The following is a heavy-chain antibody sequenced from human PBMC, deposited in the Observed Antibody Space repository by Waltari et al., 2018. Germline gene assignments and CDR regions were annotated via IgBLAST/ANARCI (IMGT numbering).Heavy chain of an antibody. CDR2: INPNSGGT. CDR1: GYTFTGSY. Sequence: QVQLVQSGAEVKKPGASVKVSCKASGYTFTGSYMHWVRPAHGQGLEWMGRINPNSGGTNYAQKCQGRVTMTRDTSISTAYMELSRLRSDDTAVYYCARGQSIAAPLTGYWGQGTLVTVSS. J-gene: IGHJ4*02. V-gene: IGHV1-2*06. CDR3: ARGQSIAAPLTGY. D-gene: IGHD6-6*01.